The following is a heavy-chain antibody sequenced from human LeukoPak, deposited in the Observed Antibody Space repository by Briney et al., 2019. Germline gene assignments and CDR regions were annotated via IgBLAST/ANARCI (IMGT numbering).Heavy chain of an antibody. CDR1: GFTFSSYA. D-gene: IGHD1-26*01. CDR3: ARGGRKSGSYQNWFDP. CDR2: ISYDGSNK. V-gene: IGHV3-30-3*01. Sequence: GGSLRLSRAASGFTFSSYAMHWVRQAPGKGLEWVAVISYDGSNKYYADSVKGRFTISRDNSKNTLYLQMNSLRAEDTAVYYCARGGRKSGSYQNWFDPWGQGTLVTVSS. J-gene: IGHJ5*02.